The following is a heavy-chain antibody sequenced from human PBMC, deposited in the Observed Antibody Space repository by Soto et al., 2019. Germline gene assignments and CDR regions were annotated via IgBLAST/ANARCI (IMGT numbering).Heavy chain of an antibody. V-gene: IGHV4-39*01. CDR3: ARHNKEDIVVVPASDAFDI. CDR2: INYSGST. D-gene: IGHD2-2*01. Sequence: PGESLRLSCTSAGFTFISYDMSWVRQATGKGLEWIGSINYSGSTYYNPSLKGRVTISVDTSKNQFSLKLSSVTAADTAVYYCARHNKEDIVVVPASDAFDIWGQGTMVTVSS. CDR1: GFTFISYD. J-gene: IGHJ3*02.